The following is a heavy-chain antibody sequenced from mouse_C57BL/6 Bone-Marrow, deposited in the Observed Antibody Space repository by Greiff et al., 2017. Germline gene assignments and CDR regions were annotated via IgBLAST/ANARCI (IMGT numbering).Heavy chain of an antibody. J-gene: IGHJ1*03. CDR2: IYTRDGST. CDR1: GYTFTSYD. CDR3: ARRYYGSSNWYFDV. Sequence: VKLMESGPELVKPGASVKLSCKASGYTFTSYDINWVKQRPGQGLEWIGWIYTRDGSTKYNEKFKGKATLTVDTSSSTAYMELHSLTSEDSAVYFCARRYYGSSNWYFDVWGTGTTVTVSS. V-gene: IGHV1-85*01. D-gene: IGHD1-1*01.